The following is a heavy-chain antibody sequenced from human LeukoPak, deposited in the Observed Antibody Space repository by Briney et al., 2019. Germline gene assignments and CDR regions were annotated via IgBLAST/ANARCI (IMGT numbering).Heavy chain of an antibody. CDR2: IKQDGSET. V-gene: IGHV3-7*01. CDR3: ASQARVGATALGY. D-gene: IGHD1-26*01. Sequence: GGSLRLSCAASGFTFRSYWMTWVRQYPGKGLEWVANIKQDGSETYYADSVKGRFTISRDNAKGSLYLQMNSLRAEDTAVYYCASQARVGATALGYWGQGTLVTVSS. J-gene: IGHJ4*02. CDR1: GFTFRSYW.